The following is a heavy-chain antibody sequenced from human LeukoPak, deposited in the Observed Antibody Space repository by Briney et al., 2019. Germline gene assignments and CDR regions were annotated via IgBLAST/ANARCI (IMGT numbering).Heavy chain of an antibody. J-gene: IGHJ4*02. D-gene: IGHD1-26*01. CDR1: GFTFSSYW. V-gene: IGHV3-7*01. CDR3: ARDKVVGATFFDY. Sequence: GGSLRLSCAASGFTFSSYWMSWVRQAPGKGLEWVANIKQDGSEEYYVDSVKGRFTISRDNAKNSLYLQMSSLRDEDTAVYYCARDKVVGATFFDYWGQGTLVTVSS. CDR2: IKQDGSEE.